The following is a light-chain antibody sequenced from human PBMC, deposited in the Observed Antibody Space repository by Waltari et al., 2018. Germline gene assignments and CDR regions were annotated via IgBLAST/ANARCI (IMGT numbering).Light chain of an antibody. V-gene: IGKV3-20*01. CDR1: LSVISDY. CDR2: GAS. CDR3: QQYGSSTGLT. J-gene: IGKJ4*01. Sequence: ENVLTQSPGTLSLSPGERATLSCRASLSVISDYLAWYQQKPGQAPRLLIFGASTRATGVPERFSGGGSGTHFTLTISRLEPEDFALYYCQQYGSSTGLTFGGGTKVQIK.